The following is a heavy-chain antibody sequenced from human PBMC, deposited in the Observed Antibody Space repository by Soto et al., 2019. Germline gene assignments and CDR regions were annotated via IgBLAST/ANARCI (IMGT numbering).Heavy chain of an antibody. Sequence: GGSLRLSCAASGFTFSSYIMNWVRQAPGKGLEWVSYISSSSSTIYYADSVKGRFTISRDNAKNSLYLQMNSLRAEDTAVYYCARGAYLNWFDPWGQGTLVTVSS. CDR3: ARGAYLNWFDP. V-gene: IGHV3-48*01. CDR1: GFTFSSYI. J-gene: IGHJ5*02. CDR2: ISSSSSTI.